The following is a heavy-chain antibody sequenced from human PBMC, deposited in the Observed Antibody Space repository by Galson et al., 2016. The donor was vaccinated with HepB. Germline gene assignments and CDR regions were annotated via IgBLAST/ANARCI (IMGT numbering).Heavy chain of an antibody. CDR2: IDWDDDK. J-gene: IGHJ2*01. V-gene: IGHV2-70*04. D-gene: IGHD2-8*01. CDR3: AREGVSPDGYFDL. CDR1: GFSLNTSGMR. Sequence: PALVTPTQTLTLTCSCSGFSLNTSGMRVSWIRQPPGKALEWLARIDWDDDKFYSISLKTRLTISKDTSKNQVVLTMTNMDPVDTATYYCAREGVSPDGYFDLWGRGTLVTVSS.